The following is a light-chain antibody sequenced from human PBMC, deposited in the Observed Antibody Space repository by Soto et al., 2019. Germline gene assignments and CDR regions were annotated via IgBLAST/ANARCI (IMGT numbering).Light chain of an antibody. Sequence: EIVLTQSPGTLSLSPGERATLSCRASQSVSSSYLAWYQQKPGQPPRLLIYGAFNRAAGIPARLSGSGSGTDFTLTISSLEPEDSAVYYCQQRNIWPPVTFGQGTRLEIK. J-gene: IGKJ5*01. CDR1: QSVSSSY. V-gene: IGKV3D-20*02. CDR3: QQRNIWPPVT. CDR2: GAF.